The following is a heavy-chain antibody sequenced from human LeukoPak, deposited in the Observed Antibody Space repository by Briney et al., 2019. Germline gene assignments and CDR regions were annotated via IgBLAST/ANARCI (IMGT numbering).Heavy chain of an antibody. D-gene: IGHD3-22*01. J-gene: IGHJ3*02. V-gene: IGHV3-21*01. Sequence: GGSLRLSCTASGFTFSSYSLHWVRQAPGKGLEWVSSVSTGSNYIYYADSVKGRFPISRANDKNSLYLQMNSLRVEDTAVYYCARVFRPSLTVFIVRGAFDIWGQGTMVTVSS. CDR1: GFTFSSYS. CDR3: ARVFRPSLTVFIVRGAFDI. CDR2: VSTGSNYI.